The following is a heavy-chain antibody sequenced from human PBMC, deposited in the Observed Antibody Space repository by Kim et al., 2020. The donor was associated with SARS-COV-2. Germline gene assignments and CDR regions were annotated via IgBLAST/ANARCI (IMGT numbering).Heavy chain of an antibody. Sequence: GGSLRLSCAASGFTFSSYAMSWVRQAPGKGLEWVSAISGSGGSTYYADSVKGRFTISRDNSKNTLYLQMNSLRAEDTAVYYCAKVSGIAAAGRYYGMDVWGQGTTVTVSS. V-gene: IGHV3-23*01. CDR3: AKVSGIAAAGRYYGMDV. J-gene: IGHJ6*02. CDR2: ISGSGGST. CDR1: GFTFSSYA. D-gene: IGHD6-13*01.